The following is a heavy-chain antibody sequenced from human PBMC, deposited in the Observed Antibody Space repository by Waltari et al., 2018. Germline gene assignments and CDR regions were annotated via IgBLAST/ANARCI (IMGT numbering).Heavy chain of an antibody. CDR2: INHSGST. D-gene: IGHD3-22*01. V-gene: IGHV4-34*01. Sequence: QVQLQQWGAGLLKPSETLSLTCAVYGGSFSGYYWSWIRQPPGKGLEWIGEINHSGSTNYNPSIKSRVTISVDTSKNQFSLKLSSVTAADTAVYYCARGTIVVVRGLDYWGQGTLVTVSS. CDR3: ARGTIVVVRGLDY. CDR1: GGSFSGYY. J-gene: IGHJ4*02.